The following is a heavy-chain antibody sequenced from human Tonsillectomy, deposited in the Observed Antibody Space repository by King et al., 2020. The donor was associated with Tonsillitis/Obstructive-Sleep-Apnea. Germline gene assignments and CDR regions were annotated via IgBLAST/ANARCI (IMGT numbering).Heavy chain of an antibody. CDR2: IYYSGST. Sequence: LQLQESGPGLVKPSETLSLTCTVSGGSISSSSYYWGWIRQPPGKGLEWIGSIYYSGSTYYNPSLKSRVTITVDTSKNQFSLKLSSVTAADTAVYYCARLPGWELPGDYWGQGTLVTVSS. J-gene: IGHJ4*02. V-gene: IGHV4-39*01. CDR3: ARLPGWELPGDY. CDR1: GGSISSSSYY. D-gene: IGHD1-26*01.